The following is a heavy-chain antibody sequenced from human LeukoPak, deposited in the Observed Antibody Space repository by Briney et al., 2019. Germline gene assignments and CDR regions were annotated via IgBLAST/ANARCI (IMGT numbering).Heavy chain of an antibody. CDR3: ARACSSTSCSGSDYYYYGMDV. V-gene: IGHV1-69*06. J-gene: IGHJ6*04. D-gene: IGHD2-2*01. CDR1: GGTFSSYA. Sequence: EASVKVSCKASGGTFSSYAISWVRQAPGQGLEWMGGIIPIFGTANYAQKFQGRVTITADKSTSTAYMELSSPRSEDTAVYYCARACSSTSCSGSDYYYYGMDVWGKGTTVTVSS. CDR2: IIPIFGTA.